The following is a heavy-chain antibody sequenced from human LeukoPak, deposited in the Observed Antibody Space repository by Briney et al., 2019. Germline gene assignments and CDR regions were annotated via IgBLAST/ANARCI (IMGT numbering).Heavy chain of an antibody. V-gene: IGHV4-30-2*01. CDR2: IYHSGST. J-gene: IGHJ6*02. CDR3: ARDLIVVVVAATHRGMDV. Sequence: PSQTLSLTCTVSGGSISSGGYYWSWIRQPPGKGLEWIGYIYHSGSTNYNPSLKSRVTISVDKSKNQFSLKLSSVTAADTAVYYCARDLIVVVVAATHRGMDVWGQGTTVTVSS. D-gene: IGHD2-15*01. CDR1: GGSISSGGYY.